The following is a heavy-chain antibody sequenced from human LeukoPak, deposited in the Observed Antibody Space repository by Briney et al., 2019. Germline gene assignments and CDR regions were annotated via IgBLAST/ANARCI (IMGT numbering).Heavy chain of an antibody. D-gene: IGHD3-22*01. CDR1: GGSISSSSYY. J-gene: IGHJ5*02. Sequence: PSETLSLTCTVSGGSISSSSYYWGWIRQPPGKGLEWIGSIYYSGSTYYNPSLKSRVTISVDTSKNQFSLKLSSVTAADTAVYYCARSHDSSGLMESWGQGTLVTVSS. CDR2: IYYSGST. CDR3: ARSHDSSGLMES. V-gene: IGHV4-39*01.